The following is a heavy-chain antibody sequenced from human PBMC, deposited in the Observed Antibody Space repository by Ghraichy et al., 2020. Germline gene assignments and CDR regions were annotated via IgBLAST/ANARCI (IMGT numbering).Heavy chain of an antibody. J-gene: IGHJ3*02. CDR2: INHSGST. CDR3: ARETVGSLDI. CDR1: GGSFSGYY. Sequence: SETLSLTCAVYGGSFSGYYWSWIRQPPGKGLEWIGEINHSGSTNYNPSLKSRVTISVDTSKNQFSLKLSSVTAADTAVYYCARETVGSLDIWGQGTMVTVSS. D-gene: IGHD1-26*01. V-gene: IGHV4-34*01.